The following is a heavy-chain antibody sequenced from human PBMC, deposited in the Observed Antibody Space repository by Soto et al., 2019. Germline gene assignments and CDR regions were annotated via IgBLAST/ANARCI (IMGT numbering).Heavy chain of an antibody. V-gene: IGHV1-18*01. CDR2: ISAYNGNT. CDR1: GYTFTSYG. CDR3: AGVRAVELRGDYPDY. Sequence: QVQLVQSGAEVKKPGASVKVSCKASGYTFTSYGISWVRQAPGQGLEWMGWISAYNGNTNYAQKLQGRVTMTTDTSTSTAYMELTSLRSDDTAVYYCAGVRAVELRGDYPDYGGQGTLVTVSS. J-gene: IGHJ4*02. D-gene: IGHD1-1*01.